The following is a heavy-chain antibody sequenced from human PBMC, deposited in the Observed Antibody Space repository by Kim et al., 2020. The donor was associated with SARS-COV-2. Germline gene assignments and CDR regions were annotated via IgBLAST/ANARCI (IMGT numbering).Heavy chain of an antibody. V-gene: IGHV3-23*01. CDR2: IIGSGGST. D-gene: IGHD1-26*01. CDR1: GFTFYNYA. Sequence: GGSLRLSCAASGFTFYNYAMSWVRQAPGKGLEWVSAIIGSGGSTYYADSVKGRFTISRDNSKNTLYLQMNTLRAEDTAIYFCAKVGLGGANYYSYYSYYMDVWGKGTTVTVSS. J-gene: IGHJ6*03. CDR3: AKVGLGGANYYSYYSYYMDV.